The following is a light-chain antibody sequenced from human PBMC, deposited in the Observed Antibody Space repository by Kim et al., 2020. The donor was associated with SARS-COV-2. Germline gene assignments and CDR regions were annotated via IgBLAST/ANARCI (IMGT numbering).Light chain of an antibody. CDR3: GTWDSSLSAMV. CDR2: DNV. V-gene: IGLV1-51*01. J-gene: IGLJ2*01. CDR1: SSNIGNNY. Sequence: QSVLTQPPSVSEAPGQKVTISCSGSSSNIGNNYVSWYQHLPGTAPRLLFYDNVKRLSGIPDRFSASKSGTSATLGITGLQTGDEADYYCGTWDSSLSAMVFGGGTKLTVL.